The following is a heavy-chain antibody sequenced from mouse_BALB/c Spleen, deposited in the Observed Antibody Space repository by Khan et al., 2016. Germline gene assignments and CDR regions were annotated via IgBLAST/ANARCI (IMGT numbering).Heavy chain of an antibody. V-gene: IGHV1-37*01. CDR1: GYSFTGYF. CDR3: GPYYYGSSSWFAY. CDR2: INPYNGDT. Sequence: VQLQQSGPELVKPGASVKISCKASGYSFTGYFMNWVKQSHGKSLEWIGRINPYNGDTFYNQKFKGKATLTVDNSSSTAHLELLSLTSEDSAVYYCGPYYYGSSSWFAYWGQGTLVTVSA. J-gene: IGHJ3*01. D-gene: IGHD1-1*01.